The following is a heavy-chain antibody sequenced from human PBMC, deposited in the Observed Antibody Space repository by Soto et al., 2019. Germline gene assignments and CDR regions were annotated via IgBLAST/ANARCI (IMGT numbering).Heavy chain of an antibody. CDR3: ARVWDFWSGYYDY. CDR2: INPDGSEK. Sequence: EVQLVDSGGGLVQPGGSLRLSCAAYGFSFSNSYMSWVRQAPGKGLEWVANINPDGSEKYYADSVKGRFTVSRDNAENSLYLQMNSLRAEDTAVYYCARVWDFWSGYYDYWGQGTLVTVFS. J-gene: IGHJ4*02. V-gene: IGHV3-7*04. D-gene: IGHD3-3*01. CDR1: GFSFSNSY.